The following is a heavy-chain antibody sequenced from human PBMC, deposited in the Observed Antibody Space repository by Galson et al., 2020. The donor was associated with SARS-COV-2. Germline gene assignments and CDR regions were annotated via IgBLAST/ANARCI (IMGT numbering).Heavy chain of an antibody. J-gene: IGHJ6*03. CDR1: GGSFSGYY. V-gene: IGHV4-34*01. CDR3: ARALREVNMILVVLGYYYYMDV. Sequence: SETLSLICAVYGGSFSGYYWSWIRQPPGKGLEWIGEINHSGSTKYNPSLKNRVTISVDTSKNQFSLKLSSVSAADAAVYYCARALREVNMILVVLGYYYYMDVWAKGTTVTVSS. D-gene: IGHD2-8*02. CDR2: INHSGST.